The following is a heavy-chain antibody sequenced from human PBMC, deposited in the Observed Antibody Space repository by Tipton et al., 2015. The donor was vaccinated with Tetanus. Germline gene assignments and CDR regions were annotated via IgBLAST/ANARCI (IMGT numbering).Heavy chain of an antibody. CDR1: GYTFTGYY. CDR3: ARDRGDYIYYGMDV. Sequence: QVQLVQSGAELKKPGASLKVSCKASGYTFTGYYMYWVRQVPGQGLEWVGWIDPNSGGTIYAQYLQGRVTMTRDTSISTVYMELSRLRSDDTAVYYCARDRGDYIYYGMDVWGPGTTVTVSS. J-gene: IGHJ6*02. V-gene: IGHV1-2*02. CDR2: IDPNSGGT. D-gene: IGHD3-22*01.